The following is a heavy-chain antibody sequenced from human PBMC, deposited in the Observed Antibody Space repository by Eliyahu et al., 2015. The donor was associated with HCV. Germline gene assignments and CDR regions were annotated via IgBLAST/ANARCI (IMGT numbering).Heavy chain of an antibody. J-gene: IGHJ4*02. CDR3: ARDILAYCGGDCYSATGY. CDR1: GGTFSSYA. V-gene: IGHV1-69*04. D-gene: IGHD2-21*02. CDR2: IIPIFGIA. Sequence: QVQLVQSGAEVKKPGSSVKVSCKASGGTFSSYAXSWVRQAPGQGLEWMGRIIPIFGIANYAQKFQGRVTITADKSTSTAYMELSSLRSEDTAVYYCARDILAYCGGDCYSATGYWGQGTLVTVSS.